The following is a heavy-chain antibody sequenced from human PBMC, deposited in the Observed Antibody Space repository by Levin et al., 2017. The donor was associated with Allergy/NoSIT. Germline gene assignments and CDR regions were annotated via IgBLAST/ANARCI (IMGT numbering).Heavy chain of an antibody. J-gene: IGHJ4*02. D-gene: IGHD3-22*01. CDR1: RFPFSNYA. CDR2: ISGSGGDT. CDR3: VRARRDRYYDGSGFYYADFDL. V-gene: IGHV3-23*01. Sequence: GGSLRLSCAASRFPFSNYAMTWVRQAPGKGLEWVSAISGSGGDTYYADSVNGRFTISRDNSKNTLYLQMSSLRAEDTALYSCVRARRDRYYDGSGFYYADFDLWGQGTLATVSS.